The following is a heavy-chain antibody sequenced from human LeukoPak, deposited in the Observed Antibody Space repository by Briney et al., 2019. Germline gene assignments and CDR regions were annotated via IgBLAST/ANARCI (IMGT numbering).Heavy chain of an antibody. CDR2: INHIGTT. J-gene: IGHJ6*03. CDR1: GGSFNGYY. D-gene: IGHD2-21*02. CDR3: ARLVVTAPQYHYYMDV. V-gene: IGHV4-34*01. Sequence: SETLSLTCNVSGGSFNGYYWTWIRQPQGKGLEWIAEINHIGTTNHNPSLKSRVTVSTDTSKKQFFLKLTSVAAADTALYYCARLVVTAPQYHYYMDVWGEGTTVTVSS.